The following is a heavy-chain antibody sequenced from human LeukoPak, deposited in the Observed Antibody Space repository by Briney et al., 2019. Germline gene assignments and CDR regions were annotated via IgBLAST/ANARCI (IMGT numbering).Heavy chain of an antibody. CDR1: GGSISSSSYY. J-gene: IGHJ3*02. V-gene: IGHV4-39*01. D-gene: IGHD3-22*01. Sequence: PSETLSLTCTVPGGSISSSSYYWRWIRQPPGKGLEGIGSIYYSGSTYYNPSLKSRVTISVDTSKNQFSLKLSSVTAADTAVYYCARPRDSSSDGAFDIWGPGTMVTVSS. CDR2: IYYSGST. CDR3: ARPRDSSSDGAFDI.